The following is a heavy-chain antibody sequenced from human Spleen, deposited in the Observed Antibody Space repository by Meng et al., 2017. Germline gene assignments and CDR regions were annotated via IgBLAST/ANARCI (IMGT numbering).Heavy chain of an antibody. J-gene: IGHJ4*02. CDR3: ARGPTTMAHDFDY. CDR2: INHSGST. V-gene: IGHV4-34*01. CDR1: GGSFSDYY. D-gene: IGHD4-11*01. Sequence: VPLPEGGAGLLKPSETLSLTCVVSGGSFSDYYWSWIRQSPGKGLEWIGEINHSGSTNYNPSLESRATISVDTSQNNLSLKLSSVTAADSAVYYCARGPTTMAHDFDYWGQGTLVTVSS.